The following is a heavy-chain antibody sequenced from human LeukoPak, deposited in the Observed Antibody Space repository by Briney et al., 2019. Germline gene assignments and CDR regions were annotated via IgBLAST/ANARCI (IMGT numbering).Heavy chain of an antibody. CDR2: ISSSSSSM. CDR3: ARTRSGFYFDS. V-gene: IGHV3-48*01. D-gene: IGHD3-10*01. Sequence: PGGSLRLSCAASRFTFSSYSMNWVRQAPGKGLEWVSYISSSSSSMYYADSVKGRFTISRDNAKNSLYLQMNSLRADDTAVYFCARTRSGFYFDSWGQGTLVTVSS. J-gene: IGHJ4*02. CDR1: RFTFSSYS.